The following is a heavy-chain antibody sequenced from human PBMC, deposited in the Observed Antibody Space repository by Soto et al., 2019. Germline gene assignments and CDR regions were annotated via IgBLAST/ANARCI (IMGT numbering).Heavy chain of an antibody. D-gene: IGHD6-13*01. CDR3: ARSRGLPIAAAGTGCFDP. Sequence: QVQLVQSGAEVKKPGASVKVSCKASGYTFTSYGISWVRQAPGQGLEWMGWISAYNGNTNYAQKLQGRVTMTTDTSTSTAYMELRSLRSDDTAVYYCARSRGLPIAAAGTGCFDPWGQGTLVTVSS. V-gene: IGHV1-18*01. CDR1: GYTFTSYG. J-gene: IGHJ5*02. CDR2: ISAYNGNT.